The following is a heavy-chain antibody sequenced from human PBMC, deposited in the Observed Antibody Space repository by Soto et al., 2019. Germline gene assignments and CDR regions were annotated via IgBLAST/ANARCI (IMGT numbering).Heavy chain of an antibody. CDR3: AKVCYQSITVVEGFDY. CDR1: GFTFSSYA. D-gene: IGHD6-19*01. V-gene: IGHV3-23*04. CDR2: VSGRGGDT. J-gene: IGHJ4*02. Sequence: EVRLVESGGGLAQPGGSLRLSCAASGFTFSSYAMNWVRQSPGKGLEWVSTVSGRGGDTYYAASVKGRFTISRDNSKNTLYLQMNSLRAEDMAVYYCAKVCYQSITVVEGFDYWGQGTLVTVSS.